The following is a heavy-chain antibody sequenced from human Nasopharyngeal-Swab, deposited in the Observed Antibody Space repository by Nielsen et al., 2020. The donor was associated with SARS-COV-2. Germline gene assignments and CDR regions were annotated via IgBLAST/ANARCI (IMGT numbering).Heavy chain of an antibody. CDR2: ISSSSDTI. Sequence: GESLKISCAASGFTINSHNLNWLRQAPGKGLEWISYISSSSDTISYADSVKGRFTISRDNAKNSLYLQMNSLRAEDTAVYYCAFGHHGWGQGIMVTVSS. V-gene: IGHV3-48*01. CDR1: GFTINSHN. J-gene: IGHJ4*02. D-gene: IGHD1-14*01. CDR3: AFGHHG.